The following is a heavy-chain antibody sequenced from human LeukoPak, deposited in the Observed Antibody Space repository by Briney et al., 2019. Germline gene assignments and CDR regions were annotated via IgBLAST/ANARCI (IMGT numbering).Heavy chain of an antibody. J-gene: IGHJ5*02. CDR1: GFTFSSYE. D-gene: IGHD6-13*01. V-gene: IGHV3-48*03. Sequence: PGGSLRLSCAASGFTFSSYEMNWVRQAPGKGLEWVSYISSSGSTIYYADSVKGRFTISRDNAKNSLYLQMNSLRAEDTAVYYCARSRGQQLVFNWFDPWGQGTLVTVSS. CDR2: ISSSGSTI. CDR3: ARSRGQQLVFNWFDP.